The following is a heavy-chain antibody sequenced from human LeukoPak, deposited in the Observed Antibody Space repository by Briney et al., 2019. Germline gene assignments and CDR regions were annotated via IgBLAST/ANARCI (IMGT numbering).Heavy chain of an antibody. J-gene: IGHJ4*02. V-gene: IGHV3-53*01. Sequence: PGGSLRLSFAAPGFTVSSNSMSWVRKAPGKGLEWVSVIYSGGSTYYADSVKGRFNISRDNSKNTLYLQMNSLRAEDTAVYYCARSSSWYGVDYWGQGTLVTVSS. CDR2: IYSGGST. D-gene: IGHD6-13*01. CDR3: ARSSSWYGVDY. CDR1: GFTVSSNS.